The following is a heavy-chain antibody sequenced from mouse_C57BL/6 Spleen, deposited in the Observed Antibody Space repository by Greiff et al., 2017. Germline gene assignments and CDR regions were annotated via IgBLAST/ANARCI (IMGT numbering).Heavy chain of an antibody. J-gene: IGHJ2*01. Sequence: QVQLQQPGTELVKPGASVKLSRKASGYTYTSYWMHWVKQRPGQGLEWIGNINPSNGGTNYNEKFKSKATLTVDKYSSTALLQRSSLTSEDSAVYYCARGGYSNNVYYFDCWGEGPTLTVSS. V-gene: IGHV1-53*01. CDR1: GYTYTSYW. CDR2: INPSNGGT. CDR3: ARGGYSNNVYYFDC. D-gene: IGHD2-5*01.